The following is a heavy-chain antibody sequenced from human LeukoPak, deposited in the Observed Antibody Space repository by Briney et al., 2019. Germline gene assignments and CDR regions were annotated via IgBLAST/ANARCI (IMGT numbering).Heavy chain of an antibody. Sequence: SETLSLTCTVSGGSISRYYWSWIRQPPGKGLEWIGYIYYSGSTNYNPSLKSRVTISVDTSKNQFSLKLSSVTAADTAVYYCARHFDDYGVSYFDYWGQGTLVTVSS. CDR2: IYYSGST. CDR3: ARHFDDYGVSYFDY. D-gene: IGHD4-17*01. V-gene: IGHV4-59*08. CDR1: GGSISRYY. J-gene: IGHJ4*02.